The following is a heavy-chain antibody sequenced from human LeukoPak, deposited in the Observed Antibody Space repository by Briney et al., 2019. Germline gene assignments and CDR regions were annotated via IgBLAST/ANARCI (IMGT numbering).Heavy chain of an antibody. J-gene: IGHJ5*02. CDR3: AGPAQAA. CDR1: GFTFSDYN. D-gene: IGHD2-2*01. V-gene: IGHV3-11*01. CDR2: ISRSGSTK. Sequence: PGGSLRLSCAASGFTFSDYNMRWIRQAPGKGLEWVSSISRSGSTKYYADSVKGRFTISRDNAKNSLFLQMNSLRAEDTAVYYCAGPAQAAWGQGTLVTVSS.